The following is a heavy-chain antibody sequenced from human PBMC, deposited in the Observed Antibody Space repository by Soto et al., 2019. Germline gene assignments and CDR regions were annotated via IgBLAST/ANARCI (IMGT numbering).Heavy chain of an antibody. CDR1: GGTFSSYA. D-gene: IGHD5-12*01. CDR3: ARDREDGYNYGAFDI. V-gene: IGHV1-69*06. CDR2: IIPIFGTA. Sequence: ASVKVSCKASGGTFSSYAISWVRQAPGQGLEWMGGIIPIFGTANYAQKFQGRVTITADKSTSTAYMELSSLRSEDTTVYYCARDREDGYNYGAFDIWGQGTMVTV. J-gene: IGHJ3*02.